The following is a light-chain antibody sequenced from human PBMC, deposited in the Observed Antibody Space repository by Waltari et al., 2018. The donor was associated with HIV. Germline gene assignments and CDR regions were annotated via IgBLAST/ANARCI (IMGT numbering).Light chain of an antibody. CDR3: ASRDDNLSHWV. Sequence: QSVLTQPPSMSRPPGQRVFISCSGSRSNIGNNFVSWFQEVSGRAPTLIIYNTDQRPSGVPDRFAAAKSGSSASLAITGLQSDDEAVYFCASRDDNLSHWVFGGGTKLTV. J-gene: IGLJ3*02. CDR2: NTD. V-gene: IGLV1-47*02. CDR1: RSNIGNNF.